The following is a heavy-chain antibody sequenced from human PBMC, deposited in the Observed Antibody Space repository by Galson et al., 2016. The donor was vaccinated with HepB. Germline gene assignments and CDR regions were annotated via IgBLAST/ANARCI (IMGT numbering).Heavy chain of an antibody. J-gene: IGHJ5*02. CDR3: ALVEGSADDNWFDP. D-gene: IGHD6-25*01. Sequence: SVKVSCKASGYTFTRYYIHWVRQAPGQGLEWMGRIKPSDGSTIYAQRFQGRVTMTRDTSTSTVYMDLNSLRSEDTALYYCALVEGSADDNWFDPWGQGTPVTISS. CDR2: IKPSDGST. CDR1: GYTFTRYY. V-gene: IGHV1-46*01.